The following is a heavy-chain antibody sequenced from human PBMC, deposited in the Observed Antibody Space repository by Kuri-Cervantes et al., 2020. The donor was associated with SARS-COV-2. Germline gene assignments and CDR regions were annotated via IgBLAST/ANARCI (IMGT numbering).Heavy chain of an antibody. D-gene: IGHD3-3*01. CDR2: FDPEDGET. Sequence: ASVKVSCKVSGYTLTGLSMHWVRQAPGKGLEWMGGFDPEDGETIYAQKFQGRVTMTEDTSTDTAYMELSSLRSEDTAVYYCARILADYDFWSGYYMDVWGKGTTVTVSS. CDR1: GYTLTGLS. J-gene: IGHJ6*03. V-gene: IGHV1-24*01. CDR3: ARILADYDFWSGYYMDV.